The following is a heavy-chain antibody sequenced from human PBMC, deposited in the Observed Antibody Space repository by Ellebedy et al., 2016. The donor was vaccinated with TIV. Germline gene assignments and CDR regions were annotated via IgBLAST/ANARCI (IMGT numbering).Heavy chain of an antibody. CDR3: ARVYNAAMVDY. CDR2: IYYSGST. V-gene: IGHV4-59*08. D-gene: IGHD5-18*01. Sequence: MPSETLSLTCTVSGGSISSYYWSWIRQPPGKGLEWIGYIYYSGSTNYNPSLKSRVTISVDTSKNQFSLKLSSVTAADTAVYYCARVYNAAMVDYWGQGTLVTVSS. CDR1: GGSISSYY. J-gene: IGHJ4*02.